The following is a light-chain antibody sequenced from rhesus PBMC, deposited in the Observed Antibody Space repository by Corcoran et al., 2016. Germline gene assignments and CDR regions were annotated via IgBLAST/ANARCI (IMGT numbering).Light chain of an antibody. Sequence: DIQMTQSPSSLSASVGDTVTITCQASQGISKYLAWYQQKPGKAPKFRIYDASTLQSGVPSRFSGSGSGKEFSLTISSLKPEDFATYYCQQHKTYPPAFGQGTKVEIK. V-gene: IGKV1-25*01. J-gene: IGKJ1*01. CDR2: DAS. CDR1: QGISKY. CDR3: QQHKTYPPA.